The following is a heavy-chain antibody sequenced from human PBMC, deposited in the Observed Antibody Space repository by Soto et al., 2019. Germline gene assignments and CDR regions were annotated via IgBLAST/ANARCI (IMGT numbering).Heavy chain of an antibody. D-gene: IGHD2-8*01. Sequence: GASVKVSCKASGGTFNDYAISWVRQAPGEGLEWMGGIIPIFAASVYAQTFQGRLTSTADESTSTAYMELSSLRSEDTAVYYCARDSEGGYCTNGACHFPVNNYFDPWGQGTPVTVSS. CDR1: GGTFNDYA. J-gene: IGHJ5*02. CDR3: ARDSEGGYCTNGACHFPVNNYFDP. CDR2: IIPIFAAS. V-gene: IGHV1-69*13.